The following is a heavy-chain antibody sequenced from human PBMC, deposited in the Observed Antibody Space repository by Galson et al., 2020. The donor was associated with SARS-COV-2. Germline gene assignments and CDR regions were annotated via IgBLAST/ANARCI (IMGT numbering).Heavy chain of an antibody. D-gene: IGHD6-13*01. CDR1: GFTFSTYG. V-gene: IGHV3-30*18. CDR2: ISYDGNKQ. Sequence: GGSLRLSCAASGFTFSTYGMHWVRQAPGKGLEWVALISYDGNKQYYAESVKGRFTISRDNSRDTLYLQMNSLSTEDTAVYYCAKEVVSWGPEYWGQGTLVTVSS. J-gene: IGHJ4*02. CDR3: AKEVVSWGPEY.